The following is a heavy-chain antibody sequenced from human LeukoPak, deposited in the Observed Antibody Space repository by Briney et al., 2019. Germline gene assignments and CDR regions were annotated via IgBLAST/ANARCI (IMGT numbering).Heavy chain of an antibody. D-gene: IGHD3-22*01. Sequence: SQTLSVTCTVSGGSISSGDYYWSWIRQPPGKGLEWIGYIYYSGSTYYNPSLKSRVTISVDTSKNQFSLKLSSVTAADTAVYYCARVEKGYYDSSGYFDYWGQGTLVTVSS. J-gene: IGHJ4*02. CDR1: GGSISSGDYY. CDR3: ARVEKGYYDSSGYFDY. CDR2: IYYSGST. V-gene: IGHV4-30-4*01.